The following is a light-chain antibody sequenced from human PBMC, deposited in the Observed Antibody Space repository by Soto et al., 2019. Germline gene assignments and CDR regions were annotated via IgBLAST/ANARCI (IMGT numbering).Light chain of an antibody. CDR3: QQYKDYET. Sequence: DIQMTQSPSTLSASVGDRVTITCRASQSISSWLDWYQQKPGKTPKLLIYKASNLESGAPSRFSCSGSGTEFTLTISSLQPDDFATYYCQQYKDYETFGQGTKVEIK. J-gene: IGKJ1*01. V-gene: IGKV1-5*03. CDR2: KAS. CDR1: QSISSW.